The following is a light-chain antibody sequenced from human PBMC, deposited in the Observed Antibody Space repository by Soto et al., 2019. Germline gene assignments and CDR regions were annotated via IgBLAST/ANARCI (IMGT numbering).Light chain of an antibody. V-gene: IGKV3-11*01. J-gene: IGKJ4*02. Sequence: EIVLTQSPATLSLSPGERATLSCRASQSVSSSLAWYQQKPGQAPRLLIYDASNRATGIPARFSGSGSGTDFTLNISSLEPEDFAVYYCQQRNSWLPFGGGTKVDI. CDR1: QSVSSS. CDR3: QQRNSWLP. CDR2: DAS.